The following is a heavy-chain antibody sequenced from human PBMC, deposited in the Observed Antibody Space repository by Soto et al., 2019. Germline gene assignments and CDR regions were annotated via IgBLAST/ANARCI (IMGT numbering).Heavy chain of an antibody. J-gene: IGHJ4*02. CDR3: ARLTCYDSSGYYCY. V-gene: IGHV3-21*01. CDR1: GFTFSSYS. D-gene: IGHD3-22*01. Sequence: EVQLVESGGGLVKPGGSLRLSCAASGFTFSSYSMNWVRQAPGKGLEWVSSISSSSSYIYYADSVKGRFTISRDNAKNSLFLQMNSLRAEDTAVYYCARLTCYDSSGYYCYWGQGTLVTVSS. CDR2: ISSSSSYI.